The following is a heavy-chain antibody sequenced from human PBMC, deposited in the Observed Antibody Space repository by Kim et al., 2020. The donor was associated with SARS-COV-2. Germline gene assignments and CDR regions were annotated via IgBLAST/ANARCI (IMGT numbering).Heavy chain of an antibody. Sequence: GGSLRLSCAASGFTFSSYEMNWVRQAPGKGLEWVSYISSSGSTIYYADSVKGRFTISRDNAKNSLYLQMNSLRAEDTAVYYCARGGDYDFWSGYYTRYYYYGMDVWGQGTTVTVSS. CDR1: GFTFSSYE. CDR2: ISSSGSTI. V-gene: IGHV3-48*03. CDR3: ARGGDYDFWSGYYTRYYYYGMDV. J-gene: IGHJ6*02. D-gene: IGHD3-3*01.